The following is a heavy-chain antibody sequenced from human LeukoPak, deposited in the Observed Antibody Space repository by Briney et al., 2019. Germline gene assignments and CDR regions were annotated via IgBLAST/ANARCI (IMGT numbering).Heavy chain of an antibody. CDR1: GYTFTSYG. D-gene: IGHD2-15*01. CDR3: ARDSGIVVVVAATSGGDY. J-gene: IGHJ4*02. CDR2: ISAYNGNT. Sequence: ASVKVSCKASGYTFTSYGISWVRQAPGQGLEWMGWISAYNGNTNYAQKLQGRVTMTTDTSTSTAYMELGSLRSDDTAVYYCARDSGIVVVVAATSGGDYWGQGTLVTVSS. V-gene: IGHV1-18*01.